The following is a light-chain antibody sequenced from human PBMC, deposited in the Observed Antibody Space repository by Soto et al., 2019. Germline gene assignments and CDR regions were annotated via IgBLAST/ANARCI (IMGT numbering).Light chain of an antibody. CDR3: QLRSKWPLT. V-gene: IGKV3-11*01. Sequence: EIVLTQSPATLSLSPGERATLSCRASQSVSSSLAWYQQKPGQAPRLLIYDASNRATGIPARFSGSGSGTDFTLTISILDPEDFAVYYCQLRSKWPLTFGPGTRVDIK. J-gene: IGKJ3*01. CDR1: QSVSSS. CDR2: DAS.